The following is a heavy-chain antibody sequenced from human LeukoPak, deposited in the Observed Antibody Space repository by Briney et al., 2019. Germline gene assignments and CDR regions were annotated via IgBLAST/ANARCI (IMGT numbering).Heavy chain of an antibody. CDR3: ARGQAYAFDI. V-gene: IGHV3-11*06. J-gene: IGHJ3*02. CDR1: GFTFSDYY. CDR2: ISSSSSYI. Sequence: GGSLRLSCAASGFTFSDYYMSWVRQAPGKGLEWVSCISSSSSYIYYADSVKGRFTISRDNAKNSLFLQMNSLRAEDTAVYYCARGQAYAFDIWGQGTMVTVSS.